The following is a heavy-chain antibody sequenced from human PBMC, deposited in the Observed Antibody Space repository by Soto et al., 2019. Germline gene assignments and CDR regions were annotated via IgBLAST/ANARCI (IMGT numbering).Heavy chain of an antibody. D-gene: IGHD3-22*01. V-gene: IGHV1-46*01. Sequence: ASVKFSCKASGYTFTSYYMHWVRQAPGQGLEWMGIINPSGGSTSYAQKFQGRVTMTRDTSTSTVYMELSSLRSEDTAVYYCARDLGDYYDSSGYYNYYYYGMDVWG. CDR1: GYTFTSYY. J-gene: IGHJ6*02. CDR3: ARDLGDYYDSSGYYNYYYYGMDV. CDR2: INPSGGST.